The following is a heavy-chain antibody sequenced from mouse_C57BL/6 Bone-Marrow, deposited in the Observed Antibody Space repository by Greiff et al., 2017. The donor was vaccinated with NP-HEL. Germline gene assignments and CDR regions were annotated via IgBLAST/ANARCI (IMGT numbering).Heavy chain of an antibody. CDR3: ARGGKYWYYFDY. J-gene: IGHJ2*01. D-gene: IGHD2-1*01. CDR2: FHPYNDDT. CDR1: GYTFTTYP. Sequence: QVQLQQSGAELVQPGASVKMSCTASGYTFTTYPIEWVKQNHGKSLEWIGNFHPYNDDTEYNEQFKNKATLTVEKSSSTVYLELSRLTSNDSSVYYCARGGKYWYYFDYWGQGTTLTVSS. V-gene: IGHV1-47*01.